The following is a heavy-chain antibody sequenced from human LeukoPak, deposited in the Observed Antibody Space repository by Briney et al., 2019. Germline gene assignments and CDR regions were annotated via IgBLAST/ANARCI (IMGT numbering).Heavy chain of an antibody. V-gene: IGHV4-34*01. CDR3: ARTSSGYYFGSAFDC. Sequence: NPSETLSLTCAVYGGSFSGYYWSWIRQPPGKGLEWIGEINHSGSTNYNPSLKSRVTMSVDTSKNQFSLKLSSVTAADTAVYYCARTSSGYYFGSAFDCWGQGTLVTVSS. CDR1: GGSFSGYY. D-gene: IGHD3-22*01. CDR2: INHSGST. J-gene: IGHJ4*02.